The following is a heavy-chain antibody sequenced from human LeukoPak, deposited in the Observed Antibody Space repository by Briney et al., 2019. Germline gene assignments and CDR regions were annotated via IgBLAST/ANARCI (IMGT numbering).Heavy chain of an antibody. CDR1: GGTFSSYA. CDR2: ITPIFGTA. D-gene: IGHD2/OR15-2a*01. J-gene: IGHJ3*02. V-gene: IGHV1-69*13. Sequence: SVKVSCKASGGTFSSYAISWVRQAPGQGLEWMGGITPIFGTANYAQKFQGRVTITADESTSTAYMELSSLRSEDTAVYYCARAASDVLRPDAFDIWGQGTMVTVSS. CDR3: ARAASDVLRPDAFDI.